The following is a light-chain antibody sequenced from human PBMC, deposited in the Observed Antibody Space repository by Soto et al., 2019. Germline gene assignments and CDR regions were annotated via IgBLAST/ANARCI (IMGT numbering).Light chain of an antibody. CDR2: DAS. CDR3: QQRSNWPSLT. CDR1: QSVGSY. V-gene: IGKV3-11*01. Sequence: ELVLIQSPATLSLSPGERATLXXRASQSVGSYLAWYQHKPGQAPRLXXSDASNRATGIPARFSGSGSETDFTLTISSLEPEDSAVYYCQQRSNWPSLTFGGGTKV. J-gene: IGKJ4*01.